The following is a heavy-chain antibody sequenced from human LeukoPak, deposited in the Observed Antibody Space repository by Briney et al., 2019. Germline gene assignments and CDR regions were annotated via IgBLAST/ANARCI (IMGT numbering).Heavy chain of an antibody. Sequence: SETLSLTCTVSGGSISSYYWSWIRQPPGKGLECIGYINYSGSTNYNPSLKSRVTISVDTSKNQFSLRLSSVTAADTAVYYWARVSDSDRRGYYWGFDYWGQGTLVTVSS. CDR1: GGSISSYY. CDR2: INYSGST. D-gene: IGHD3-22*01. V-gene: IGHV4-59*08. CDR3: ARVSDSDRRGYYWGFDY. J-gene: IGHJ4*02.